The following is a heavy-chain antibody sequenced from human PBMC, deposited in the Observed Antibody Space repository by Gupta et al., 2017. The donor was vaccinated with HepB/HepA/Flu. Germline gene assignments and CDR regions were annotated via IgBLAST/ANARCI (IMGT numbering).Heavy chain of an antibody. V-gene: IGHV4-39*01. CDR2: IYYSGST. CDR1: GGSISSSSYY. D-gene: IGHD3-3*01. CDR3: ARTETDFWSGYYTPGYYYYYMDV. Sequence: QLQLQESGPGLVKPSETLSLTCTVSGGSISSSSYYWGWIRQPPGKGLEWIGSIYYSGSTYYNPSLKSRVTISVDTSKNQFSLKLSSVTAADTAVYYCARTETDFWSGYYTPGYYYYYMDVWGKGTTVTVSS. J-gene: IGHJ6*03.